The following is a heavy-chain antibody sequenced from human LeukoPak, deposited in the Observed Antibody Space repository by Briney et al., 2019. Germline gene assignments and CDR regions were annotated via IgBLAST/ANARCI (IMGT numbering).Heavy chain of an antibody. V-gene: IGHV3-21*01. CDR2: ISSGSSYI. D-gene: IGHD1-7*01. CDR3: ASERYNWNYAFDY. J-gene: IGHJ4*02. CDR1: GFTFSSSS. Sequence: PGGSLRLSCAASGFTFSSSSMNWVRQAPGKGLEWVSSISSGSSYIYYADPLKGRFTVSRDNAKNSLYLQMSSLRAEDTAVYYCASERYNWNYAFDYWGQGILVTVSS.